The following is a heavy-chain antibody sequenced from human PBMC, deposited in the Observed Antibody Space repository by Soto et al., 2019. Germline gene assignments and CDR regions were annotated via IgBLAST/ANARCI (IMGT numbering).Heavy chain of an antibody. D-gene: IGHD1-26*01. CDR2: ISSSSSYI. CDR1: GFTFSSYS. CDR3: ARVATWTIREHLYYYYGMDV. Sequence: EVQLVESGGGLVKPGGSLRLSCAASGFTFSSYSMNWVRQAPGKGLEWVSSISSSSSYIYYADSVKGRFTISRDNAKNSLYLQMNSLRAEDTAVYYCARVATWTIREHLYYYYGMDVWGQGTTVTVSS. J-gene: IGHJ6*02. V-gene: IGHV3-21*01.